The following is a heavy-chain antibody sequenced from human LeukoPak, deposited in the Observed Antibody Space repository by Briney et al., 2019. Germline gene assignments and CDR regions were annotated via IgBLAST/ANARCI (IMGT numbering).Heavy chain of an antibody. CDR2: ISGSGGTT. V-gene: IGHV3-23*01. CDR3: AKDYLGGSFAFDY. Sequence: GGSLRLSCAASGFTFSNYAMSWVRQAPGKGLEWVSAISGSGGTTYYADSVKGRFTISRDNSKNTLCLQMNSLRAEDTAIYYCAKDYLGGSFAFDYWGQGTLVTVSS. CDR1: GFTFSNYA. J-gene: IGHJ4*02. D-gene: IGHD3-16*01.